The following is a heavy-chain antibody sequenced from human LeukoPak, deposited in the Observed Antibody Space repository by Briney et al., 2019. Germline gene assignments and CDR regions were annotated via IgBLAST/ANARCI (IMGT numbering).Heavy chain of an antibody. D-gene: IGHD3-22*01. CDR3: AKDRPNYYGTNGHYYTRNGDY. Sequence: GGSLRLSCAASGFTFNNYAMSWVRQAPGRGLEWVSSISGSGDYTFYADPVKGRFTISRDNSKDTLYLQMNSLRVEDTAIYYCAKDRPNYYGTNGHYYTRNGDYWGQGTLVTVSS. CDR2: ISGSGDYT. J-gene: IGHJ4*02. CDR1: GFTFNNYA. V-gene: IGHV3-23*01.